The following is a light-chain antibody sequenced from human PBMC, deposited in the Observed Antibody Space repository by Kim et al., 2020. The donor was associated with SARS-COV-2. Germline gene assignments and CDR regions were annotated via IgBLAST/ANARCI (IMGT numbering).Light chain of an antibody. CDR2: YDS. J-gene: IGLJ2*01. V-gene: IGLV3-21*04. CDR1: NIGSKS. Sequence: PGKTARITCGGNNIGSKSVPWYQQKPGLAPVLVIYYDSDRPSGIPERFSGSNSGNTATLTISRVEAGDEADYYCQVWDSSSDHVVFGGGTQLTVL. CDR3: QVWDSSSDHVV.